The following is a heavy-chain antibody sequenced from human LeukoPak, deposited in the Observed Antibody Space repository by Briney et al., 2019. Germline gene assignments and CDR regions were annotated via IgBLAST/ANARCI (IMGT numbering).Heavy chain of an antibody. J-gene: IGHJ6*04. CDR2: IKQDGNEK. Sequence: GGSLRLSCAASGFTFSSYWMSWVRQAPGKGLEWVANIKQDGNEKYYVDSVKGRFTISRDNAKNSLYLQMNSLRAEDTAVYYCARALGRLQPYYYYCGMDVWGEGATVTVSS. CDR3: ARALGRLQPYYYYCGMDV. D-gene: IGHD5-24*01. V-gene: IGHV3-7*01. CDR1: GFTFSSYW.